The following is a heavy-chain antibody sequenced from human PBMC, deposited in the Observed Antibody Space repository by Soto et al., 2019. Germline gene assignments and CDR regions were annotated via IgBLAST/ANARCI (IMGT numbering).Heavy chain of an antibody. CDR2: ISGSGGST. CDR3: AKALLD. J-gene: IGHJ4*02. V-gene: IGHV3-23*01. Sequence: CGCNVSSYAMSWVRQAPGKGLEWVSAISGSGGSTYYADSVKGRFTISRDNSKNTLYLQMNSLRAEDTAVYYCAKALLDWGQGTLVTVSS. CDR1: GCNVSSYA.